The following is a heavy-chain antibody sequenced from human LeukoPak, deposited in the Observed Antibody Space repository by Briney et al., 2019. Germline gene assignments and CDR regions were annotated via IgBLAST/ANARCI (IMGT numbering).Heavy chain of an antibody. V-gene: IGHV3-11*05. J-gene: IGHJ5*02. CDR2: ISSTSSHT. Sequence: GGSLRLSCAASGFTFSNAWMSWIRQAAGKGLEWVSYISSTSSHTNYADSVKGRFTISRDNAKKSLYLQMNSLRAEDTAVYYCARGSARWFDPWGQGTLVTVSS. CDR3: ARGSARWFDP. CDR1: GFTFSNAW.